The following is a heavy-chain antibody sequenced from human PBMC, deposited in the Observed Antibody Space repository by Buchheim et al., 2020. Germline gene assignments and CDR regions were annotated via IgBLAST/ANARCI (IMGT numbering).Heavy chain of an antibody. V-gene: IGHV3-33*01. CDR3: ARELGTGTTDNFDY. CDR2: IWYDGNDQ. Sequence: QVQLLEYGGGVVQPGRSLRLSCAASGFTFSDYGMHWVRQAPGKGLEWVAHIWYDGNDQFYADSVKGRFTIFRDNSNSTLYLQMNSLRAEDSAVYYCARELGTGTTDNFDYWGQGTL. D-gene: IGHD1-7*01. CDR1: GFTFSDYG. J-gene: IGHJ4*02.